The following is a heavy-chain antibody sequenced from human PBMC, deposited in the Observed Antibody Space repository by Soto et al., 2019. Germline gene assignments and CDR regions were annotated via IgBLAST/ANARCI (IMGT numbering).Heavy chain of an antibody. CDR1: GYTFACYG. V-gene: IGHV1-18*01. J-gene: IGHJ6*02. CDR3: ARDYYGDYNLYYYYGMDV. CDR2: ISAYNGNT. Sequence: ASAKVSCKASGYTFACYGMSWVRQAPGQGLEWMGWISAYNGNTNYAQKLQGRATMTTDTSTSTAYMELRSLRSDDTAVYYCARDYYGDYNLYYYYGMDVWGQRITVSVSS. D-gene: IGHD4-17*01.